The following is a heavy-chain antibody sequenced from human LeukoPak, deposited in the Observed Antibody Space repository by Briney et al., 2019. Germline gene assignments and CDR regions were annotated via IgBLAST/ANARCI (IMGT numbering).Heavy chain of an antibody. CDR3: TREGMGTSFSAWFDP. D-gene: IGHD1-7*01. J-gene: IGHJ5*01. Sequence: PGGSLRLSCAASGFTFSNYGMHWVRQAPGKGLEWVAVIGSDGRTDYYADPVKGRFTISRDSSKNMMYLQINSLRTEDTAVYYCTREGMGTSFSAWFDPWGQGTLVTVSS. CDR1: GFTFSNYG. V-gene: IGHV3-30*03. CDR2: IGSDGRTD.